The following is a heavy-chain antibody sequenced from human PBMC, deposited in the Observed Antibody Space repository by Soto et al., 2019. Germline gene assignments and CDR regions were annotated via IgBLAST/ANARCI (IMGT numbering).Heavy chain of an antibody. CDR2: ISSSNSYI. Sequence: EVQLVETGGGLVKPGGSLRLSCAASGFTFSTYSMNWVRQAPGKGLEWVSSISSSNSYIYYGDSAKGRFTISRDNAKNSLYLQMNSLRAEDTAVYYCARAQGSGYPGDGAFDIWGQGTMVTVSS. J-gene: IGHJ3*02. D-gene: IGHD5-12*01. CDR1: GFTFSTYS. CDR3: ARAQGSGYPGDGAFDI. V-gene: IGHV3-21*01.